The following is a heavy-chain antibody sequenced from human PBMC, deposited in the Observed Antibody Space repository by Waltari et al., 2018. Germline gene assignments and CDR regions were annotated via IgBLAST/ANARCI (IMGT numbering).Heavy chain of an antibody. J-gene: IGHJ4*02. V-gene: IGHV3-21*01. CDR2: ISSSSSHI. Sequence: EVHLVESGGGLVKPGGSLRLSCAASEFTFSKYNMNWVRQAPGKGLEWVSLISSSSSHIYYADSVKGRFTVSRDNAKNSSYLQMNSLRAEDTAVYYCARETDFDFWSSHLYFFDSWGQGTLVTVSS. CDR1: EFTFSKYN. CDR3: ARETDFDFWSSHLYFFDS. D-gene: IGHD3-3*01.